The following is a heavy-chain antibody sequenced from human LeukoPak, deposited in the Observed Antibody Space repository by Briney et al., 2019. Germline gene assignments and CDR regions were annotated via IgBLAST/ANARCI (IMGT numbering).Heavy chain of an antibody. Sequence: GGSLGLSCAASRFTFNNYGMGWVRQAPGKGLEWVSSISETGDSKYYADSVQGRFTISRDNSKNTLYLQMNSLRSEDTALYYCAKVWRGNYYDYWGQGTLVTVSS. CDR2: ISETGDSK. V-gene: IGHV3-23*01. CDR1: RFTFNNYG. J-gene: IGHJ4*02. D-gene: IGHD1-1*01. CDR3: AKVWRGNYYDY.